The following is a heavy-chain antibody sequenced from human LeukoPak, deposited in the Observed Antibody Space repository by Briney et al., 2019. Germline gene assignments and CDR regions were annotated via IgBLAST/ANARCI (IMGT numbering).Heavy chain of an antibody. CDR2: IIGNGGST. CDR1: GFTFSTYA. CDR3: ARLGWNEDYGMDV. D-gene: IGHD1-1*01. V-gene: IGHV3-64*04. Sequence: GGSLRLSCSASGFTFSTYAMHWVRQAPGKGLECVSGIIGNGGSTYYADSVKGRITISRDNSKSTLSLQMNSLRVDDTAVYYCARLGWNEDYGMDVWGQGTTVTVSS. J-gene: IGHJ6*02.